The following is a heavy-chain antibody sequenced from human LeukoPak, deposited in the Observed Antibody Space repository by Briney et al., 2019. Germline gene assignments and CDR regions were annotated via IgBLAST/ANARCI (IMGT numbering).Heavy chain of an antibody. D-gene: IGHD3-10*01. CDR3: ARHKGYYGSGSSHYYYYMDV. CDR2: INHSGST. J-gene: IGHJ6*03. CDR1: GGSFSGYY. Sequence: SETLSLTCAVYGGSFSGYYWSWIRQPPGKGLEWIGEINHSGSTNYNPSLKSRVTISVDTSKNQFSLKLSSVTAADTAVYYCARHKGYYGSGSSHYYYYMDVWGKGTTVTISS. V-gene: IGHV4-34*01.